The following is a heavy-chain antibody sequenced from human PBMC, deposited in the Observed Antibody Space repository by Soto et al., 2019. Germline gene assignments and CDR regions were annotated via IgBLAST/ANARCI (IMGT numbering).Heavy chain of an antibody. D-gene: IGHD2-8*01. J-gene: IGHJ6*02. CDR2: INPNSGGT. Sequence: GASVKVSCEASGYTFTGYYMHWVRQAPGQGLEWMGWINPNSGGTNYAQKFQGWVTMTRDTSISTAYMELSRLRSDDTAVYYCAKNGQPPYYYYGMDVWGQGTTVTVSS. CDR1: GYTFTGYY. V-gene: IGHV1-2*04. CDR3: AKNGQPPYYYYGMDV.